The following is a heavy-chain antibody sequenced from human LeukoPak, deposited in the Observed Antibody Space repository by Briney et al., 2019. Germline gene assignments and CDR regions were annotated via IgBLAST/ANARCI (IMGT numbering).Heavy chain of an antibody. J-gene: IGHJ4*02. D-gene: IGHD4-23*01. CDR3: ARDLGRTVVTPPIY. V-gene: IGHV1-18*01. CDR2: ISAYNGNT. Sequence: ASVKVFCKASGYTFTSYGISWVRQAPGQGLEWMGWISAYNGNTNYAQKLQGRVTMTTDTSTSTAYMELRSLRSDDTAVYYCARDLGRTVVTPPIYWGQGTLVTVSS. CDR1: GYTFTSYG.